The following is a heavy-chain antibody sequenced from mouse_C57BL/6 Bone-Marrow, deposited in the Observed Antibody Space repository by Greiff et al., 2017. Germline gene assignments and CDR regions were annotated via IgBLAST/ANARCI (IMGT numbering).Heavy chain of an antibody. J-gene: IGHJ2*01. D-gene: IGHD1-1*01. CDR1: VFNIKDDY. Sequence: VQLQQSGAELVRPGASVKLSCTASVFNIKDDYMHWVKQRPGQGLEWIGWMDPENGDTEYASKFQGKATITADTSSNTAYLQLSSLTSEDTAVYYCPPCYSLDYWGQGTTLTVSS. V-gene: IGHV14-4*01. CDR2: MDPENGDT. CDR3: PPCYSLDY.